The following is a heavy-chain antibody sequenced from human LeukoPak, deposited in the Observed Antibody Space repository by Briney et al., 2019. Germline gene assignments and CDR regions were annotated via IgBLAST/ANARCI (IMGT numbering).Heavy chain of an antibody. CDR3: AKDSSSWERGVDY. V-gene: IGHV3-33*06. D-gene: IGHD6-13*01. Sequence: GRSLRLSCAASGFTFRSYGMHWVRQAPGKGLEWVAVIWYDGSNKYYADSVKGRFTISRDNSKNTLYLQMNSLRAEDTAVYYCAKDSSSWERGVDYWGQGTLVTVSS. CDR2: IWYDGSNK. J-gene: IGHJ4*02. CDR1: GFTFRSYG.